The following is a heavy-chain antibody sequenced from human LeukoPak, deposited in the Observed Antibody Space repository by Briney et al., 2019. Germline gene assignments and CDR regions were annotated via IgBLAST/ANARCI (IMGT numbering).Heavy chain of an antibody. CDR1: GGSISSGGYY. V-gene: IGHV4-31*03. D-gene: IGHD2-21*02. J-gene: IGHJ2*01. CDR3: AREGQGDCGGDCYGSDWYFDL. CDR2: IYYSGST. Sequence: PSETLSLTCTVSGGSISSGGYYWSWIRQHPGKGLEWIGYIYYSGSTYYNPSLKSRVTISVDTSKNQFSLKLSSVTAADTAVYYCAREGQGDCGGDCYGSDWYFDLWGRGTLVTVSS.